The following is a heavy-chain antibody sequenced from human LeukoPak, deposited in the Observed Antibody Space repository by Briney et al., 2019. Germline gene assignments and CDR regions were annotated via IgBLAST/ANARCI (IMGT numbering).Heavy chain of an antibody. CDR1: GGSFSGYY. Sequence: SSETLSLTCAVYGGSFSGYYWSWIRQPPGKGLEWIGEINHSGSTNYNPSLKSRVTISVDTSKNQFSLKLSSVTAADTAVYYCARGVYCSSTSCYIGSSSSSKAFDYWGQGTLVTVSS. D-gene: IGHD2-2*02. CDR3: ARGVYCSSTSCYIGSSSSSKAFDY. V-gene: IGHV4-34*01. CDR2: INHSGST. J-gene: IGHJ4*02.